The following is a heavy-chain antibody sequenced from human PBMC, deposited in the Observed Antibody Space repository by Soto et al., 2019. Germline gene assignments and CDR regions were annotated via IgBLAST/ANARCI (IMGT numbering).Heavy chain of an antibody. V-gene: IGHV1-8*01. CDR2: MNPNSGNT. Sequence: ASVKVSCQASGYTFTSYVINWVRQATGQGLEWMGWMNPNSGNTGYAQKFQGRVTMTRNTSISTAYMELSSLRSEDTAVYYCASPARNYDFWSGYSFDIWGQGTMVTVSS. D-gene: IGHD3-3*01. CDR1: GYTFTSYV. J-gene: IGHJ3*02. CDR3: ASPARNYDFWSGYSFDI.